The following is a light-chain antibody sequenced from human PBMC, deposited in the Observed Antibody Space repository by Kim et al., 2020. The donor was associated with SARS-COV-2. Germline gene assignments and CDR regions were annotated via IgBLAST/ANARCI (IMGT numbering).Light chain of an antibody. CDR1: QGITSA. J-gene: IGKJ5*01. CDR3: QQFNNLIT. Sequence: AIQLTQSPSSLSASIGDRVTITCRASQGITSALAWYQQKPDKSPKLLIYDASTLESGVPSRFSGSGSGTDFTLTISSLQPEDFATYYCQQFNNLITFGQGTRLEIK. CDR2: DAS. V-gene: IGKV1D-13*01.